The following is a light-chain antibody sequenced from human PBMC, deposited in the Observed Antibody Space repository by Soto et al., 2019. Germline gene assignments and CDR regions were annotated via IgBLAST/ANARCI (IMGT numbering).Light chain of an antibody. J-gene: IGLJ2*01. Sequence: QSALTQPPSASGSPGQSVTISCTGTSSDVGGSNFVSWYQQHPGKAPKLMISEVSKRPSGVPARFSGSKSGNTASLTVSGLQADDEADYYCSAYAGRNSLVFGGGTKLTVL. CDR3: SAYAGRNSLV. CDR2: EVS. V-gene: IGLV2-8*01. CDR1: SSDVGGSNF.